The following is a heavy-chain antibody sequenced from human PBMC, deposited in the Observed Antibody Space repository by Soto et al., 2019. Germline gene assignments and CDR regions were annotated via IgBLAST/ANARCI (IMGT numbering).Heavy chain of an antibody. J-gene: IGHJ4*02. CDR2: FDPEDGET. V-gene: IGHV1-24*01. D-gene: IGHD6-19*01. Sequence: ASVKVSCKVSEYTLTELSMHWVLQAPGKGLEWMGGFDPEDGETIYAQKFQGRVTMTEDTSTDTAYMELSSLRSEDTAVYYCATEMVAQWLSVPRSCYWGQGTLATVS. CDR1: EYTLTELS. CDR3: ATEMVAQWLSVPRSCY.